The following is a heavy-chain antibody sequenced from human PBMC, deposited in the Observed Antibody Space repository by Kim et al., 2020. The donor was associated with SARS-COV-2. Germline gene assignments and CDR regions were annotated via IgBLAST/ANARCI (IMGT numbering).Heavy chain of an antibody. J-gene: IGHJ6*02. D-gene: IGHD2-15*01. V-gene: IGHV3-23*03. Sequence: GGSLRLSCAASGFTFSSYAMSWVRQAPGKGLEWVSVIYSGGSSTYYADSVKGRFTISRDNSKNTLYLQMNSLRAEDTAVYYCAKTGGSYQYGMDVWGQGTTVTVSS. CDR1: GFTFSSYA. CDR2: IYSGGSST. CDR3: AKTGGSYQYGMDV.